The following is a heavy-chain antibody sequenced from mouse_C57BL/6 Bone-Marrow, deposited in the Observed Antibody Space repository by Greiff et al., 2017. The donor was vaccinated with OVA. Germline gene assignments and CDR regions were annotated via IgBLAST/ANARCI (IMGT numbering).Heavy chain of an antibody. CDR1: GFTFSDYG. CDR3: ARPYYGSSYFDY. Sequence: EVKLVESGGGLVKPGGSLKLSCAASGFTFSDYGMHWVRQAPEKGLEWVAYISSGSSTIYYADTVKGRITISRDNAKNTLFLQMTSLRSEDTAMYYCARPYYGSSYFDYWGQGTTLTVSS. D-gene: IGHD1-1*01. V-gene: IGHV5-17*01. J-gene: IGHJ2*01. CDR2: ISSGSSTI.